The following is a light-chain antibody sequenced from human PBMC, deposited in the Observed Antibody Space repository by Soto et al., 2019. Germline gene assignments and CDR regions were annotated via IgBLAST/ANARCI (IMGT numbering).Light chain of an antibody. CDR2: EVS. V-gene: IGLV2-14*01. Sequence: QSVLTQPASVSGSPVQSITISCTGTSSDVGGYNYVSWYQQHPGKAPKLMIYEVSSRPSGVSNRFSGSKSGNTASLTISGLQAEEEADYYCSSYTSSSTFYVFGTGTKVTVL. J-gene: IGLJ1*01. CDR3: SSYTSSSTFYV. CDR1: SSDVGGYNY.